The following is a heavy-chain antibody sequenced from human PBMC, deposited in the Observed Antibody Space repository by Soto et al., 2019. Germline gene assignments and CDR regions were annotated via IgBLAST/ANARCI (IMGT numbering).Heavy chain of an antibody. CDR2: INAGNGNT. CDR1: GYTFTSYA. D-gene: IGHD3-3*01. V-gene: IGHV1-3*01. J-gene: IGHJ6*02. Sequence: ASVKVSCKASGYTFTSYAMHWVRQAPGQRLEWMGWINAGNGNTKYSQKFQGRVTITRDTSASTAYMELSSLRFEDTAVYYCARLRVADFWSGYTLYYYGMDVWGQGTTVTVSS. CDR3: ARLRVADFWSGYTLYYYGMDV.